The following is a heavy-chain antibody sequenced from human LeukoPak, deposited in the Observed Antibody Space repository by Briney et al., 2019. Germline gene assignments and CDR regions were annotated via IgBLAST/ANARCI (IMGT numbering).Heavy chain of an antibody. V-gene: IGHV4-34*01. CDR3: ARAPDIERIDAFDI. Sequence: KSSETLSLTCAVYGGSFSGYYWSWIRRPPGKGLEWIGEINHSGSTNYNPSLKSRVTISVDTSKNQFSLKLGSVTAADTAVYYCARAPDIERIDAFDIWGQGTMVTVSS. D-gene: IGHD3-9*01. CDR1: GGSFSGYY. J-gene: IGHJ3*02. CDR2: INHSGST.